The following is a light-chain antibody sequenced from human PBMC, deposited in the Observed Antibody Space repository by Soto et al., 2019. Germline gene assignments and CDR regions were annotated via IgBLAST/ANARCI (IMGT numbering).Light chain of an antibody. CDR3: QQSYSTPPA. J-gene: IGKJ5*01. V-gene: IGKV1-39*01. CDR2: AAS. CDR1: QSISSY. Sequence: IQMTQSPSSLSATVGDRVTITCRASQSISSYLNWYQQKPGKAPKLLIYAASSLQSGVPSRFSGSGSGTDFTLTISSLQPEDFATYYCQQSYSTPPAFGQRTRLEI.